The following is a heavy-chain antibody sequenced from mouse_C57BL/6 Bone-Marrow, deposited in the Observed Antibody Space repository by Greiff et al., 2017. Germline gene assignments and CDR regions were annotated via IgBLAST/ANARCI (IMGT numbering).Heavy chain of an antibody. J-gene: IGHJ1*03. CDR1: GYTFTDYN. CDR3: ARDLLFPHWYFDV. D-gene: IGHD2-10*01. Sequence: DVQLVESGPELVKPGASVKIPCKASGYTFTDYNMDWVKQSHGKSLEWIGDINPNNGGTIYNQKFKGKATLTVDKSSSTAYMELRSLTSEDTAVYYCARDLLFPHWYFDVWGTGTTVTVSS. CDR2: INPNNGGT. V-gene: IGHV1-18*01.